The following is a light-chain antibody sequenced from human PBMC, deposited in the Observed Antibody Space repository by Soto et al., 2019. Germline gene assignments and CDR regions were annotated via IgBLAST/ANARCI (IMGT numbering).Light chain of an antibody. Sequence: QSVLTQPASVSGSPGQSITISCTGTSSDIGVYNYVSWYQQHPGKAPQLMIYDVTKRPSGVSNRFSGSKSGNTASLTISGLQAEDEADYYCSSYRGSGIFEVFGGGTKVTVL. V-gene: IGLV2-14*01. J-gene: IGLJ2*01. CDR3: SSYRGSGIFEV. CDR2: DVT. CDR1: SSDIGVYNY.